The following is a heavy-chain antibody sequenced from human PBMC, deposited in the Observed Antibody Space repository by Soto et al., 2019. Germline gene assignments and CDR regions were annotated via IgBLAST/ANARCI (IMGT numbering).Heavy chain of an antibody. J-gene: IGHJ4*02. D-gene: IGHD6-13*01. Sequence: QVQLVQSGAEVKKPGASVKVSCKASGYTFTSYGINWVRQAPGQGLEWMGWINTYDGNTNHAQKFQGRVTMTTDTSTSTAYMELRSLSSHDTAVYYCAASQQFDYWGQGTLVTVSS. CDR2: INTYDGNT. CDR1: GYTFTSYG. V-gene: IGHV1-18*01. CDR3: AASQQFDY.